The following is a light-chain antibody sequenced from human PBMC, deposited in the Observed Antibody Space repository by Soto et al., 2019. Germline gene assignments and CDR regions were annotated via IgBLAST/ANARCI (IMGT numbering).Light chain of an antibody. Sequence: EIVLTQSPGTLSLSPGDRANLSCRASQSVSSKYFAWYQQKPGQAPRLLIYGASNRDTGIPDRFSSSGSGKDFTLTFSSLEPFDFAVYYCQRYGTSFPLTFGGGPNVDIK. CDR3: QRYGTSFPLT. CDR1: QSVSSKY. V-gene: IGKV3-20*01. J-gene: IGKJ4*01. CDR2: GAS.